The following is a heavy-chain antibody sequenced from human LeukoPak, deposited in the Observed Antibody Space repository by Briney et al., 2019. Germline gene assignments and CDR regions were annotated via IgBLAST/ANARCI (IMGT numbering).Heavy chain of an antibody. J-gene: IGHJ4*03. V-gene: IGHV3-15*01. CDR2: IKSKTNGGTT. CDR1: GFTFNNAR. CDR3: TTDLRFFDY. Sequence: GGSLRLSCAASGFTFNNARMNWVRQAPGKGLEWVGLIKSKTNGGTTDYTAPVKGSFTISRDDSNNTLYLQMSSLKTEDTAVYYCTTDLRFFDYWGQGTLVTVSS.